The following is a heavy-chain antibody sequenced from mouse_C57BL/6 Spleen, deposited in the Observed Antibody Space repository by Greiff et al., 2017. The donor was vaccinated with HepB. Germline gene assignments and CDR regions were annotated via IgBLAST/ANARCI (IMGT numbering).Heavy chain of an antibody. J-gene: IGHJ4*01. CDR2: ISYDGSN. CDR1: GYSITSGYY. D-gene: IGHD1-1*01. Sequence: EVQLQQSGPGLVKPSQSLSLTCSVTGYSITSGYYWTWIRQFPGNKLEWMGYISYDGSNNYNPSLKNRISITRDTSKNQFFLKLNSVTTEDTATYYCARLLLRFYAMDYWGQGTSVTVSS. CDR3: ARLLLRFYAMDY. V-gene: IGHV3-6*01.